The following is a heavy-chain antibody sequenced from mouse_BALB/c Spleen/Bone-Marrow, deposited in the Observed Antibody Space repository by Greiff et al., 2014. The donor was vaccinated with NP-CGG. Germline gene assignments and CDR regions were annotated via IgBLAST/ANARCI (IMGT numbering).Heavy chain of an antibody. V-gene: IGHV1S22*01. Sequence: LQQSGSELVRPGASVKLSCKASGYTFTSYWMHWVRQRPGQGLEWIGNIYPGSGSNNYDEKFKGKATLTVDTSSSTAYMQLSSLTSEDSAVYYCTRGDLRYAMDYWGQGTSVTVSS. CDR1: GYTFTSYW. D-gene: IGHD6-1*01. J-gene: IGHJ4*01. CDR3: TRGDLRYAMDY. CDR2: IYPGSGSN.